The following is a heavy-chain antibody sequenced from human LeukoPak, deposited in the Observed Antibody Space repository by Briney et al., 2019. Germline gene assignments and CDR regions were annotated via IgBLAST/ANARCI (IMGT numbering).Heavy chain of an antibody. J-gene: IGHJ4*02. Sequence: GGSLRLSCAASGFTFSNYVMSWVRQAPGRGLEWVSGISGGGDKTYYADSVKGRFTISRDNSKNTLYLQMNSLRAEDTAVYYCARGARIAVAGQYIYYFDYWGQGTLVTVSS. D-gene: IGHD6-19*01. CDR3: ARGARIAVAGQYIYYFDY. V-gene: IGHV3-23*01. CDR2: ISGGGDKT. CDR1: GFTFSNYV.